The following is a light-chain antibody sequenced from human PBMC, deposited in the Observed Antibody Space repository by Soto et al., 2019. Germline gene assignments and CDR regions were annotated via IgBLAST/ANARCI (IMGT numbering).Light chain of an antibody. Sequence: EIIMTQSPATLSVSPGERATLSCRASQSVSSNLAWYRQRPGQAPRLLIYGTSTRATGIPDRFSGSGSGTEFTLTISSLQSEDFAVYYCQQYDSWPPLFTFGPGTKVELK. V-gene: IGKV3-15*01. CDR1: QSVSSN. CDR3: QQYDSWPPLFT. J-gene: IGKJ3*01. CDR2: GTS.